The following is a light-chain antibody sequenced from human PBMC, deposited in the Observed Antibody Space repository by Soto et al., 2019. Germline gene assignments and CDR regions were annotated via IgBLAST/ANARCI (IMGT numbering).Light chain of an antibody. J-gene: IGKJ1*01. Sequence: IVLTQSPATLSVSPGERATLSCRASQSVSSNLAWYQQKPGQAPRLLISGASTRATGVPARFSGSGSGTEFTLTITSLQSEDFAVYCCQHYNNWPPGTFGQGTKVDIK. CDR2: GAS. CDR1: QSVSSN. CDR3: QHYNNWPPGT. V-gene: IGKV3D-15*01.